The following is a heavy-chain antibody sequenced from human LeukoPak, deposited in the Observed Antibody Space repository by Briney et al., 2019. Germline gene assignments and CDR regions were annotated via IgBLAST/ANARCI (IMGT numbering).Heavy chain of an antibody. V-gene: IGHV4-59*01. CDR1: GGSISSYY. CDR2: IYYSGST. D-gene: IGHD3-16*01. CDR3: ARGLGGLGPEWFDC. J-gene: IGHJ4*02. Sequence: PSETLSLTCTVSGGSISSYYWSWIRQPPGKGLEWIGYIYYSGSTNYNPSLKSRVTISVDTSKNQFSLKLSSVTAADTTVYYCARGLGGLGPEWFDCWGQGTLVTVSS.